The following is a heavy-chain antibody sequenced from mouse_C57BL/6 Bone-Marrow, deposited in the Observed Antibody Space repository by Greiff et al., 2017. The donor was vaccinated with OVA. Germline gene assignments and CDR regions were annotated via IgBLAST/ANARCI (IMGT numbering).Heavy chain of an antibody. CDR2: IYPGDGDT. J-gene: IGHJ3*01. D-gene: IGHD2-2*01. Sequence: QVQLQQSGPELVKPGASVKISCKASGYAFSSSWMNWVKQRPGKGLEWIGRIYPGDGDTNYNGKFTGKATLTADQSSSTAYMQLSSLTSEDSAVYFCARNYGYFFAYWGQGTLVTVSA. CDR3: ARNYGYFFAY. V-gene: IGHV1-82*01. CDR1: GYAFSSSW.